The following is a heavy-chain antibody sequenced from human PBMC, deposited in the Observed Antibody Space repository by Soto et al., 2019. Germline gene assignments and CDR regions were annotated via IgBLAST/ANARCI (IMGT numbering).Heavy chain of an antibody. CDR3: AGGASDFGDYVLENWFDP. CDR1: GGTFSSYA. Sequence: QVQLVQSGAEVKKPGSSVKVSCKASGGTFSSYAISWVRQAPGQGLEWMGGIIPIFGTANYAQKFQGRVTITADESMSTAYMELNSLSPDDTDVYYFAGGASDFGDYVLENWFDPWGQGTQVTVSS. CDR2: IIPIFGTA. D-gene: IGHD4-17*01. V-gene: IGHV1-69*12. J-gene: IGHJ5*02.